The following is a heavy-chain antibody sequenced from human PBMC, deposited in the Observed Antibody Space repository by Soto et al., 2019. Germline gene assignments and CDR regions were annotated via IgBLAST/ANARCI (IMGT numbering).Heavy chain of an antibody. CDR1: GDRVSSNSAA. D-gene: IGHD6-13*01. V-gene: IGHV6-1*01. J-gene: IGHJ4*02. CDR2: TYYRSKWYN. CDR3: ARDPDAYSSSWYYFDY. Sequence: SQTLSLTCAISGDRVSSNSAAWNWIRQSPSRGLEWLGRTYYRSKWYNDYAVSVKSRITINPDTSKNQFSLQLNSVTPEDTAVYYCARDPDAYSSSWYYFDYWGQGTLVTVSS.